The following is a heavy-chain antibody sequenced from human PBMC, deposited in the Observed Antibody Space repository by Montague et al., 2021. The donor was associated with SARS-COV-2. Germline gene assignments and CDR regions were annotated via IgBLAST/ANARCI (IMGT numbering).Heavy chain of an antibody. CDR1: GGSISRSY. CDR3: ARENTVTTFGGPYYIDS. D-gene: IGHD4-17*01. V-gene: IGHV4-59*01. J-gene: IGHJ4*02. CDR2: IYYTGST. Sequence: SETLSLTCTVSGGSISRSYWSWIRQPPGKGLEWIGYIYYTGSTDXXPSLKSRVTISVDTSKNQFSLKLSSVTAADTAVYYCARENTVTTFGGPYYIDSWGQGTLVTVSA.